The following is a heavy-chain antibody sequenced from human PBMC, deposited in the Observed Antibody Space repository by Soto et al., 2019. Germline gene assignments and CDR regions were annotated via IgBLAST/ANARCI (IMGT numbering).Heavy chain of an antibody. CDR3: AKEIPGIAAAGDLGAVWFDP. V-gene: IGHV3-23*01. CDR2: ISGSGGST. Sequence: GGSLRLSCAASGFTFSSYAMSWVRQAPGKGLEWVSAISGSGGSTYYADSVKGRFTISRDNSKNTLYLQMNSLRAEDTAVYYCAKEIPGIAAAGDLGAVWFDPWGQGTLVTVSS. D-gene: IGHD6-13*01. CDR1: GFTFSSYA. J-gene: IGHJ5*02.